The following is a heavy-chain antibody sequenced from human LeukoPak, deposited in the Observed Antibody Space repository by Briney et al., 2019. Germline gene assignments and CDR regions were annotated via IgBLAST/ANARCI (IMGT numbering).Heavy chain of an antibody. D-gene: IGHD1-1*01. Sequence: GSLRLSCAASGFTFSSYGMSWVRQAPGKGLEWVSAISGSGGSTYYTDSVKGWFTISRDNSKNTLYLQMNSLTADDTAIYYCGKATGNQGNWGQGILVT. CDR2: ISGSGGST. CDR1: GFTFSSYG. J-gene: IGHJ4*02. CDR3: GKATGNQGN. V-gene: IGHV3-23*01.